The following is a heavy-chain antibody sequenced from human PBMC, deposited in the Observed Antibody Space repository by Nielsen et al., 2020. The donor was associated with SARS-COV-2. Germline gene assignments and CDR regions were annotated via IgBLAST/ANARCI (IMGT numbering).Heavy chain of an antibody. CDR2: FDPEDGET. CDR1: GYTLTELS. J-gene: IGHJ4*02. D-gene: IGHD3-3*01. Sequence: ALVKVSCKVSGYTLTELSMHWVRQAPGKGLEWMGGFDPEDGETIYAQKFQGRVTMTEDTSTDTAYMELGSLRSEDTAVYYCATSYDFWTSGDYWGQGTLVTVSS. V-gene: IGHV1-24*01. CDR3: ATSYDFWTSGDY.